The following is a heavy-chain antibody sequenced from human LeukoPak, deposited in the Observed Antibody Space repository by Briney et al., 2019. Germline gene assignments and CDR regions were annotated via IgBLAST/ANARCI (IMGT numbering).Heavy chain of an antibody. CDR3: ARQILDVVASDAFDI. D-gene: IGHD2-15*01. J-gene: IGHJ3*02. V-gene: IGHV4-34*01. CDR1: GGSFSGYY. Sequence: KPSETLSLTCAVYGGSFSGYYWSWIRQPPGKGLEWIGEINHSGSTNYNPSLKSRVTISVDTSKNQFSLKLSSVTAADTAVYYCARQILDVVASDAFDIWGQGTMVTVSS. CDR2: INHSGST.